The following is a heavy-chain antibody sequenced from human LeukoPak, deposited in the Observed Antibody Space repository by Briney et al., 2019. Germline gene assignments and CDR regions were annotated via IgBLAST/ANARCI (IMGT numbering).Heavy chain of an antibody. V-gene: IGHV3-15*01. CDR3: TTQLIVGALDY. J-gene: IGHJ4*02. Sequence: GGSLRLYCAASGFTFSNAWRSWVRQAPGKGLEWVGRIKSKTDGGTTDYAAPVKSRFTISRDDSKNTLYLQMNSLKTEDTAVYYCTTQLIVGALDYWGQGTLVTVSS. D-gene: IGHD1-26*01. CDR2: IKSKTDGGTT. CDR1: GFTFSNAW.